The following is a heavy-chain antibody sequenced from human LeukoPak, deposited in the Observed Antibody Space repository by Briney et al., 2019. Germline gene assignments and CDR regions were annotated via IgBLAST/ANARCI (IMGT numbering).Heavy chain of an antibody. CDR2: ISSSSSYI. CDR1: GFTFSSYS. D-gene: IGHD3-22*01. Sequence: GGSLRLSCAASGFTFSSYSMNWVRQAPGKGLEWVSSISSSSSYIYYADSVKGRFTISRDNAKNSLYLQMNSLRAEDTAVYYCASLGGYYYDSSGYYYGDAFDIWGQGTMVTVSS. CDR3: ASLGGYYYDSSGYYYGDAFDI. J-gene: IGHJ3*02. V-gene: IGHV3-21*01.